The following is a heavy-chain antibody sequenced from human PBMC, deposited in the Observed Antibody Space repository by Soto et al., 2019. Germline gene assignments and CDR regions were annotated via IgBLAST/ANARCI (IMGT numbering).Heavy chain of an antibody. J-gene: IGHJ5*02. CDR3: ARHHGPTTSENWFDP. CDR2: ISTYSGDT. CDR1: GDTFFTCG. V-gene: IGHV1-18*01. D-gene: IGHD5-12*01. Sequence: SVKVSWKASGDTFFTCGISWVRQAPGQGLDWVGWISTYSGDTKYAQKFQGRVTMNKDTSTTTAYLELRSLRSDDTAVYYCARHHGPTTSENWFDPWGQGTLVTVSS.